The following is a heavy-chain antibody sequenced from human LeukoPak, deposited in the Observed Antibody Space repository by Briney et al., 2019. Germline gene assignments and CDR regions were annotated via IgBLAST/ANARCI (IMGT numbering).Heavy chain of an antibody. CDR1: GFTFSSYA. J-gene: IGHJ3*02. CDR3: AKTRRRVTFGGVIGHDAFDI. Sequence: GGSLRLSCAASGFTFSSYAMSWVRQAPGKGLEWASAISGSGGSTYYADSVKGRFTISRDNSKNTLYLQMNSLRAEDTAVYYCAKTRRRVTFGGVIGHDAFDIWGQGTMVTVSS. D-gene: IGHD3-16*02. V-gene: IGHV3-23*01. CDR2: ISGSGGST.